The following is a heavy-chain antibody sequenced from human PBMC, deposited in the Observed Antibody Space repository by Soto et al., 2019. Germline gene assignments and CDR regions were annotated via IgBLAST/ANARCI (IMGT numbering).Heavy chain of an antibody. CDR2: INPSGGST. J-gene: IGHJ4*02. D-gene: IGHD6-13*01. Sequence: ASVKVSCKASGYTFTSYYMHWVRQAPGQGLEWMGIINPSGGSTSYAQKFQGRVTMTRDTSTSTVYMELSSLRSEDTAVYYCARDGIAANHRSGCDYWGQGTLVTVSS. CDR3: ARDGIAANHRSGCDY. V-gene: IGHV1-46*01. CDR1: GYTFTSYY.